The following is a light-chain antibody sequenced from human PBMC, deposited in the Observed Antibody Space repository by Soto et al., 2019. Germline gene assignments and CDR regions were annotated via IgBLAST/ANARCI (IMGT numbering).Light chain of an antibody. CDR1: SSDVGRYDY. CDR2: VVS. CDR3: SSFTDSRVYV. V-gene: IGLV2-14*01. J-gene: IGLJ1*01. Sequence: LTQPASVSGSPGQSITISCTGTSSDVGRYDYVSWYQHHPGKAPKLIIYVVSDRPSGVSNRFSGSKSGNTASLTISGLQAEDEADYYCSSFTDSRVYVFGSGTKVTVL.